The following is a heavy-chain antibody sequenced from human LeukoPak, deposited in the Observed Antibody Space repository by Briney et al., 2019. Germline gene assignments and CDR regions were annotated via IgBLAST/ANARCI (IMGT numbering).Heavy chain of an antibody. Sequence: GRSLRLSCAASGFTFSSYGMHWVRQAPGKGLEWVAFIRYDGSNKYYADSVKGRFTISRDNSKNTLYLQMNSLRAEDTAVYYCAKDQGGAGWFWDYFDYWGQGTLVTVSS. CDR3: AKDQGGAGWFWDYFDY. CDR2: IRYDGSNK. J-gene: IGHJ4*02. V-gene: IGHV3-30*02. D-gene: IGHD3-10*01. CDR1: GFTFSSYG.